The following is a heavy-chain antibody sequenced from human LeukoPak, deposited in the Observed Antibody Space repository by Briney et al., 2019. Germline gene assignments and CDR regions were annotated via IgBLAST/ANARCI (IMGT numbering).Heavy chain of an antibody. V-gene: IGHV4-31*03. Sequence: SQTLSLTCTVSGGSISSDGYYWSRHRPRQGMGLEWIGYIYYSGSTYYNPSLKSRVTISVDTSKNQFSLKLSSVTAADTAVYYCARAPNPYSSSWYYFDYWGQGTLVTVSS. J-gene: IGHJ4*02. CDR1: GGSISSDGYY. CDR3: ARAPNPYSSSWYYFDY. CDR2: IYYSGST. D-gene: IGHD6-13*01.